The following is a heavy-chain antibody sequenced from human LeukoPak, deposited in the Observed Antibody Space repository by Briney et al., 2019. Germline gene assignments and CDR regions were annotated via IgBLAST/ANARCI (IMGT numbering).Heavy chain of an antibody. Sequence: GGSLRLSCAASGYTFSSFSINWVRQAPGKGLEWVSSISVWSNYIYYADSVRGRFSISRDDARDSLYLQMNSLRAEDTAVYYCVRLRRNSDTSGYYYYYDFWGQGTLVTVSS. CDR2: ISVWSNYI. CDR3: VRLRRNSDTSGYYYYYDF. D-gene: IGHD3-22*01. CDR1: GYTFSSFS. J-gene: IGHJ4*02. V-gene: IGHV3-21*01.